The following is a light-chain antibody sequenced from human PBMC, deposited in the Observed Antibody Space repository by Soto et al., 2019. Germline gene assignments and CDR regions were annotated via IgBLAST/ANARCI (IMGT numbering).Light chain of an antibody. Sequence: QSVLTQPLSASGSPGQSVTIYCTGTSXDVGAYTYVSWYQHSPGKAPRLLIYEVNNRPSGVSKRFSGSKAGNTASLTISGLLDDDEADYFFASFRSGTILIFGSGPKVTL. CDR2: EVN. CDR3: ASFRSGTILI. J-gene: IGLJ1*01. V-gene: IGLV2-14*01. CDR1: SXDVGAYTY.